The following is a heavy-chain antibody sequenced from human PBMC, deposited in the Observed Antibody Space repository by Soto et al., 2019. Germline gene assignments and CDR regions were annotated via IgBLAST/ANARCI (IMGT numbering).Heavy chain of an antibody. J-gene: IGHJ6*02. CDR1: GFTFSSYS. CDR3: AREDLNYDFWSGMIYYYYGMDV. D-gene: IGHD3-3*01. V-gene: IGHV3-21*01. CDR2: ISSSSSYI. Sequence: GGSLRLSCAASGFTFSSYSMNRVRQAPGKGLEWVSSISSSSSYIYYADSVKGRFTISRDNAKNSLYLQMNSLRAEDTAVYYCAREDLNYDFWSGMIYYYYGMDVWGQGTTVAVSS.